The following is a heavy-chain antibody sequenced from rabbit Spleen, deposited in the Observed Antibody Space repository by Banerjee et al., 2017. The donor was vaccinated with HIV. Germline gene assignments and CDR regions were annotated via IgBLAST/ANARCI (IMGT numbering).Heavy chain of an antibody. CDR1: GFSFSNGYY. Sequence: QEQLVESGGGLVKPEGSLTLTCKASGFSFSNGYYMCWVRQAPGKGLEWIACIYTGSSGCTYVASWAKGRFTITRSTILNTVTLQLNSLTAADTATYFCARSIGCSSKAYKLGGPGTLVTGS. CDR2: IYTGSSGCT. D-gene: IGHD1-1*01. J-gene: IGHJ4*01. CDR3: ARSIGCSSKAYKL. V-gene: IGHV1S45*01.